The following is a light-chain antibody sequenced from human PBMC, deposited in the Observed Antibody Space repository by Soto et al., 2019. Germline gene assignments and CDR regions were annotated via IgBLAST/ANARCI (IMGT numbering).Light chain of an antibody. J-gene: IGLJ3*02. CDR2: DVS. CDR1: SSDVGGHNL. Sequence: QSVLTQPASVSGSPGQSITISCAGTSSDVGGHNLVSWYQHYPGKAPKLMIYDVSNRPSGVSNRFSGSKSGNTASLTISAPQAEDEADYYCSSYTSISTWVFGGGTKLTVL. V-gene: IGLV2-14*03. CDR3: SSYTSISTWV.